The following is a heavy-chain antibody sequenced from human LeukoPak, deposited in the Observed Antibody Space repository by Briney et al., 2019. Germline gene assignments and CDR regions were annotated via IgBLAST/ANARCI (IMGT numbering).Heavy chain of an antibody. V-gene: IGHV4-39*07. Sequence: SETLSLTCTVSGGSISSSSYYWGWIRQPPGKGLEWIGSIYYSGITYYNSSLKSRVTISVDTSKNQFSLKLNSVTAADTAVYYCARGSSAARPNFDYWGQGTLVTVSS. D-gene: IGHD6-6*01. CDR3: ARGSSAARPNFDY. CDR1: GGSISSSSYY. J-gene: IGHJ4*02. CDR2: IYYSGIT.